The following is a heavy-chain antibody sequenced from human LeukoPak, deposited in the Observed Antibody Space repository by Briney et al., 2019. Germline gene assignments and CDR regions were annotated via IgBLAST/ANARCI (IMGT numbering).Heavy chain of an antibody. J-gene: IGHJ4*02. D-gene: IGHD3-22*01. CDR2: INPNSGGT. CDR1: GYTFTGYY. CDR3: ARSGPYYYDSSGNPFDY. Sequence: ASVKVSCKASGYTFTGYYMHWVRQAPGQGLEWMGWINPNSGGTNYAQKFQGRVTMARDTSISTAYMELSRLRSDDTAVYYCARSGPYYYDSSGNPFDYWGQGTLVTVSS. V-gene: IGHV1-2*02.